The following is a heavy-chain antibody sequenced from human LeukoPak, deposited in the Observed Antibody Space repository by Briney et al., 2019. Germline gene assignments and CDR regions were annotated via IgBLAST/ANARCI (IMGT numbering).Heavy chain of an antibody. V-gene: IGHV3-23*01. CDR2: ISGSGGNT. D-gene: IGHD6-13*01. Sequence: GGSLRLSCAASGFTFSNYAMSWVRQAPGKGLEWVSAISGSGGNTYYADSVKGRFTISRDNSKNTLYLQMNTLRAEDTAVYYCAKEGYSSIYLSRLDTSFDYWGQGTLVTVSS. CDR3: AKEGYSSIYLSRLDTSFDY. CDR1: GFTFSNYA. J-gene: IGHJ4*02.